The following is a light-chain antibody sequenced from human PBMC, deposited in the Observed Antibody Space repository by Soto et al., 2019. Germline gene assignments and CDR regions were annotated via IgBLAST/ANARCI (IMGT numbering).Light chain of an antibody. V-gene: IGKV3-20*01. Sequence: EIVLTQSPDTLSVSPGERATLSCRASETISSNHLAWYQQKPGQAPSLLIYGTSSRATGIPDRFSGSGSGTDFTLTISRLEPEDSAIYYCQQYVSWTFGQGTKVEIK. CDR3: QQYVSWT. CDR2: GTS. CDR1: ETISSNH. J-gene: IGKJ1*01.